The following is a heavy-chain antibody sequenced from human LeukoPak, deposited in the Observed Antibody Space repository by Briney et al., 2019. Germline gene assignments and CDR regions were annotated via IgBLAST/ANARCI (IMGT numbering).Heavy chain of an antibody. D-gene: IGHD3-22*01. V-gene: IGHV4-38-2*02. CDR3: ARNDYYDSSGTNWFDP. Sequence: PSETLSLTCTVSGYSINSGYYWGWIRQPPGKGLEWIGSIYRSGSTYYNPSLKSRVTISVDTSKNQFSLKLSPVTAADTAVYYCARNDYYDSSGTNWFDPWGQGTLVTVSS. J-gene: IGHJ5*02. CDR2: IYRSGST. CDR1: GYSINSGYY.